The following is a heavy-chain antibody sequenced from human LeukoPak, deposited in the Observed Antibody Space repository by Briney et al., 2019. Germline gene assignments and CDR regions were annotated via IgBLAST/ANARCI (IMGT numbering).Heavy chain of an antibody. J-gene: IGHJ4*02. CDR1: GFTFSTYW. CDR3: ARPRYSASHVDY. V-gene: IGHV3-74*01. D-gene: IGHD1-26*01. Sequence: GGSLRLSCAASGFTFSTYWMHWVRQAPGKGLVLVSRINSDGSSTTYADSVKGRFTISRDNAKNTLYLQMNSLTAEDTALYYCARPRYSASHVDYWGQGTLVTVSS. CDR2: INSDGSST.